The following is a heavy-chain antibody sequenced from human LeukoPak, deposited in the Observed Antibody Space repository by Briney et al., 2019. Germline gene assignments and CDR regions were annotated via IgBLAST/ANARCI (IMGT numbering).Heavy chain of an antibody. J-gene: IGHJ3*02. CDR1: GGSITSGGYS. CDR3: ARTLMPSIHEAFHI. D-gene: IGHD2-2*01. V-gene: IGHV4-61*02. Sequence: SETLSLTCTVSGGSITSGGYSWNWIRQPAGKGLEWLGRIYTSGSVNYNPSLKSRVTFSVDTSKNHFSLNLTSVTAADTAIYYCARTLMPSIHEAFHIWGQGTTVIVSS. CDR2: IYTSGSV.